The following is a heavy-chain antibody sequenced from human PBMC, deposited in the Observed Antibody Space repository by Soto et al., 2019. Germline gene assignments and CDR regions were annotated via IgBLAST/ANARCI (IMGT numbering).Heavy chain of an antibody. CDR2: IYYTGST. Sequence: SQTLCLTYAVSGGSIKYHYWSRIRQPPGKGLEWIGHIYYTGSTDYNPSLKSRVTISVDTSKNQFSLKLSSVTAADTAVYYCASTTPNGGMIDYWGQGTLVTVSS. D-gene: IGHD1-26*01. CDR1: GGSIKYHY. J-gene: IGHJ4*02. V-gene: IGHV4-59*08. CDR3: ASTTPNGGMIDY.